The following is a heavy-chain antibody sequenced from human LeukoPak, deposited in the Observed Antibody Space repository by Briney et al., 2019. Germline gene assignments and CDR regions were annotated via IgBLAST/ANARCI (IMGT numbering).Heavy chain of an antibody. V-gene: IGHV4-59*01. CDR1: GGSISSYY. Sequence: KSSETLPLTCTVSGGSISSYYWSWIRQPPGKGLEWIGYIYYSGSTNYNPSLKSRVTISVDTSKNQFSLKLSSVTAADTAVYYCARGRSPGYYYYGMDVWGQGTTVTVSS. J-gene: IGHJ6*02. D-gene: IGHD3-16*01. CDR3: ARGRSPGYYYYGMDV. CDR2: IYYSGST.